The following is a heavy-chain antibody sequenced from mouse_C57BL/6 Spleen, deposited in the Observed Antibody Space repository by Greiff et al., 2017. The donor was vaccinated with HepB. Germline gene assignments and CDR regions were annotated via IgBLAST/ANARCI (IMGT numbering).Heavy chain of an antibody. CDR1: GYTFTSYW. CDR2: IDPSDSYT. CDR3: ARKGEDDGYYAVYY. Sequence: VQLQQSGAELVRPGTSVKLSCKASGYTFTSYWMHWVKQRPGQGLEWIGVIDPSDSYTNYSQKFKGKSTLTVDTSSSTAYMQLSSLTYEDSAVYYCARKGEDDGYYAVYYGDQGASVTVAS. J-gene: IGHJ4*01. V-gene: IGHV1-59*01. D-gene: IGHD2-3*01.